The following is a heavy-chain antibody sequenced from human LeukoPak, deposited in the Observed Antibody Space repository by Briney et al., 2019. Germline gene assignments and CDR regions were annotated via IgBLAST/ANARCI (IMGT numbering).Heavy chain of an antibody. CDR2: IIPIFGTA. CDR3: ARDSFHYDSSGYYDY. V-gene: IGHV1-69*13. J-gene: IGHJ4*02. CDR1: GGTFSSYA. Sequence: SVKVSCKASGGTFSSYAISWVRQAPGQGLEWMGGIIPIFGTANYAQKFQSRVTITADESTSTAYMELSSLRSEDTAVYYCARDSFHYDSSGYYDYWGQGTLVTVSS. D-gene: IGHD3-22*01.